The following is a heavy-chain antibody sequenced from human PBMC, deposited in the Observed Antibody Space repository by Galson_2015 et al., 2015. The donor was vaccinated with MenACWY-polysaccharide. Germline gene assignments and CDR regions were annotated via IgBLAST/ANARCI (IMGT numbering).Heavy chain of an antibody. J-gene: IGHJ4*02. V-gene: IGHV3-23*01. CDR1: GFTFNNYA. CDR2: ISGSGGST. D-gene: IGHD2-2*02. Sequence: SLRLSCAASGFTFNNYAMSWVRQAPGKGLEWVSAISGSGGSTYYADSVKGRFTISRDNSENTLYLQMNSLRAEGTAVYYCAKANGVVVPAAIEYWGQGTLVTVSS. CDR3: AKANGVVVPAAIEY.